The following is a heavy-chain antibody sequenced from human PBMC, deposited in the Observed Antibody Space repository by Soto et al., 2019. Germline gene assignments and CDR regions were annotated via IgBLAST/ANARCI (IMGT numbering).Heavy chain of an antibody. J-gene: IGHJ5*02. CDR3: ARGGIVGWFDP. CDR2: IYGGGST. Sequence: EVQLVESGGGLVQPGGSLRLSCAASGFTVSSNYMSWVRQAPGKGLEWAPVIYGGGSTYYADSVKDSFTISRDNSKNTLYLQMNSLRAEDTAVYYCARGGIVGWFDPWGQGTLVTVSS. CDR1: GFTVSSNY. D-gene: IGHD2-21*01. V-gene: IGHV3-66*01.